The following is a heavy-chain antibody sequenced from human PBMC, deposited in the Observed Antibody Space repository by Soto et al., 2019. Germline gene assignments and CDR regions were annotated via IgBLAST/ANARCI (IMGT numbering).Heavy chain of an antibody. CDR2: IYYSGST. Sequence: SEILSLTCTVSGGSISSSSYYWGWIRQPPGKGLEWIGSIYYSGSTYYNPSLKSRVTISVDTSKNQFSLKLSSVTAADTAVYYCAPYMTTVGWFDPWGQGTLVTVSS. CDR1: GGSISSSSYY. J-gene: IGHJ5*02. CDR3: APYMTTVGWFDP. D-gene: IGHD4-4*01. V-gene: IGHV4-39*01.